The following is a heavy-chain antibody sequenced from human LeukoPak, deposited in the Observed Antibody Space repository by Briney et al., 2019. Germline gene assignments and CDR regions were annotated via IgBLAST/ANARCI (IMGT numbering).Heavy chain of an antibody. CDR1: GFTFSTYA. D-gene: IGHD3-9*01. V-gene: IGHV3-53*01. J-gene: IGHJ4*02. CDR2: IYSGRTT. Sequence: GGSLRLSCAASGFTFSTYAMSGVRQAPGKGLEWVSVIYSGRTTYYADSVKGRFTISRDNSKNTLYLQMNRLRAEDTAVYYCARGYDILDYWGQGTLVTVSS. CDR3: ARGYDILDY.